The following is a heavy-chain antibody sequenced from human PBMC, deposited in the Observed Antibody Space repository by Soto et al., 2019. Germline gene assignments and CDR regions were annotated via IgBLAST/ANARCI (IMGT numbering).Heavy chain of an antibody. D-gene: IGHD3-10*01. CDR2: IYYSGST. CDR3: ARDRSYYYGSGSSISFDI. CDR1: GGSISSGGYY. Sequence: SETLSLTCTVSGGSISSGGYYWSWIRQHPGKGLEWIGYIYYSGSTYYNPSLKSRVTISVDTSKNQFSLKPSSVTAADTAVYYCARDRSYYYGSGSSISFDIWGQGTMVTVSS. J-gene: IGHJ3*02. V-gene: IGHV4-31*03.